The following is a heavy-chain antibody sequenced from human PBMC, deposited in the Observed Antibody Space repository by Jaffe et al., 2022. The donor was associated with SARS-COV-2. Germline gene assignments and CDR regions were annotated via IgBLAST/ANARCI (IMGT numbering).Heavy chain of an antibody. CDR2: ISWNSGSI. J-gene: IGHJ6*03. CDR1: GFTFDDYA. CDR3: VKDGAALRNYYYMDV. Sequence: EVQLVESGGGLVQPGRSLRLSCAASGFTFDDYAMHWVRQAPGKGLEWVSGISWNSGSIDYADSVKGRFTISRDNAKNSLYLQMNSLRGEDTALYYCVKDGAALRNYYYMDVWGKGTTVTVSS. D-gene: IGHD4-17*01. V-gene: IGHV3-9*01.